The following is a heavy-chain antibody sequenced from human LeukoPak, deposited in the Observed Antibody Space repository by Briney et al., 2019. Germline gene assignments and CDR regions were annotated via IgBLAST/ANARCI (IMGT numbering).Heavy chain of an antibody. D-gene: IGHD3-9*01. Sequence: GGSLRLSCAASGFTFSTYAMSWVRQAPGKGLEWVAAISGVSGNTHYADSVKGRFTISRDNSKNTLCLQMNTLRADDTAINYCAKDHVDWGSSFDSWGQGTQVTVSS. J-gene: IGHJ4*02. V-gene: IGHV3-23*01. CDR3: AKDHVDWGSSFDS. CDR1: GFTFSTYA. CDR2: ISGVSGNT.